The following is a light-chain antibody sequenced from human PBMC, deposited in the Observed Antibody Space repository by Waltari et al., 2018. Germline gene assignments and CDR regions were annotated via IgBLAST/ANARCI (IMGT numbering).Light chain of an antibody. CDR1: QGISSY. CDR3: QQYYSYPQT. V-gene: IGKV1-8*01. Sequence: AIRMTQSPSSFSASTGDRVTITCRASQGISSYLAWYQQKPGKAPKLLIYAASTLQSGVPSRFIGSRSGIDFTLTISCLQSEDFATYYCQQYYSYPQTFGQGTKVEIK. CDR2: AAS. J-gene: IGKJ1*01.